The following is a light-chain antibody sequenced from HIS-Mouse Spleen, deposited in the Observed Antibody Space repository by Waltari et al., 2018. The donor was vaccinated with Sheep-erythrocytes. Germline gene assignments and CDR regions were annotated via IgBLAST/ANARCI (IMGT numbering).Light chain of an antibody. Sequence: QSALTQPASVSGSPGQSITISCTGTSSDVGSYNLVSWYQHHPGKAPKLMIYEGSKPPSGVSNRFSGSKSGNTASLTISGLQAEDEADYYCCSYAGSSTPWVFGGGTKLTVL. V-gene: IGLV2-23*01. CDR2: EGS. CDR3: CSYAGSSTPWV. CDR1: SSDVGSYNL. J-gene: IGLJ3*02.